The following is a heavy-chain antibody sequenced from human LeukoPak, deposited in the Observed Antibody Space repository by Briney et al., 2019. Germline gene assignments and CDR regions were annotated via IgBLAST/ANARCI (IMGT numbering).Heavy chain of an antibody. J-gene: IGHJ4*02. Sequence: ASVKVSCKASGYTFTSYDIHWVRQATGQGLEWMGWMNPNSGNTGYAQKFQGRVTITRNTPISTAYMELSSLRSEDTAVYYCARMGPDILTGYYPNFDYWGQGTLVTVSS. CDR2: MNPNSGNT. CDR1: GYTFTSYD. CDR3: ARMGPDILTGYYPNFDY. D-gene: IGHD3-9*01. V-gene: IGHV1-8*03.